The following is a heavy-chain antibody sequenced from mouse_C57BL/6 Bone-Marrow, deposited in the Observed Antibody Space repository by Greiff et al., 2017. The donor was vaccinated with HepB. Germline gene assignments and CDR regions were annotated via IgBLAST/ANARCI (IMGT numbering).Heavy chain of an antibody. J-gene: IGHJ4*01. CDR1: GYTFTSYW. D-gene: IGHD1-1*01. Sequence: QVQLQQPGAELVKPGASVKLSCKASGYTFTSYWMQWVKQRPGQGLEWIGEIDPSDSYTNYNQKFKGKATLTVDTSSSTAYMQLSSLTSEDSAVYYCARGIYYGSPKYYAMDYWGQGTSVTVSS. V-gene: IGHV1-50*01. CDR2: IDPSDSYT. CDR3: ARGIYYGSPKYYAMDY.